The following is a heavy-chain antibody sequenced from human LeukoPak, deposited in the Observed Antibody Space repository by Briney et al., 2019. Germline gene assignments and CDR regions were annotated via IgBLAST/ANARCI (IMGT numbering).Heavy chain of an antibody. CDR1: GFTVSSNY. CDR2: ISGSGGST. J-gene: IGHJ4*02. Sequence: PGGSLRLSCAASGFTVSSNYMSWVRQAPGKGLEWVSAISGSGGSTYYADSVKGRFTISRDNSKNTLYLQMNSLRAEDTAVYYCAKQNYYDSSGYADYWGQGTLVTVSS. CDR3: AKQNYYDSSGYADY. D-gene: IGHD3-22*01. V-gene: IGHV3-23*01.